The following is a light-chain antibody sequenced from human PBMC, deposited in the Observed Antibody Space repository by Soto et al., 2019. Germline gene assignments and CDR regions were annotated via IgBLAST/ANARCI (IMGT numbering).Light chain of an antibody. J-gene: IGKJ2*01. CDR2: DAS. CDR1: QSVSSSY. CDR3: QQYGHTPQT. Sequence: ETVLTQSPGTLSLSPGERATFSCRASQSVSSSYLAWYQQKPGQAPRLLIYDASSRATGIPDRFSGSGSGTDFTLTISRLEPEDFAVYYCQQYGHTPQTFGQGTKLEIK. V-gene: IGKV3-20*01.